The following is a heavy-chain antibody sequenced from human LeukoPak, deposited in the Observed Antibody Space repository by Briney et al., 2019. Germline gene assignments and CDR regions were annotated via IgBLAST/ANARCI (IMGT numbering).Heavy chain of an antibody. Sequence: LGESLKISCKRSGYSFTSYWIGWVRQLPGKGLEWMAIIYPGDSDIRYSPSFQGQVTISADTSISTAYLQWSSLKASDTAMYYCARPRGIAAAGSLGYFDLWGRGTLVTVSS. CDR1: GYSFTSYW. J-gene: IGHJ2*01. CDR2: IYPGDSDI. D-gene: IGHD6-13*01. V-gene: IGHV5-51*01. CDR3: ARPRGIAAAGSLGYFDL.